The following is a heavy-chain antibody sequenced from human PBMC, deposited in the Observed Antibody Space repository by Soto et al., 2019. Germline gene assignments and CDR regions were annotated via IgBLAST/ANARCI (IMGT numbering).Heavy chain of an antibody. CDR3: AHRPIVGAAN. CDR1: GGSISNSNW. D-gene: IGHD1-26*01. J-gene: IGHJ4*02. Sequence: QVQLQESGPGLVKPSGTLSLTCAVFGGSISNSNWWTWVRQPPGKGLDWIGEIFHSGSTNYNSSLMGPVTISVDKANNQFSLKLSSVTAADTAVYYCAHRPIVGAANWGQGTLVTVSS. CDR2: IFHSGST. V-gene: IGHV4-4*02.